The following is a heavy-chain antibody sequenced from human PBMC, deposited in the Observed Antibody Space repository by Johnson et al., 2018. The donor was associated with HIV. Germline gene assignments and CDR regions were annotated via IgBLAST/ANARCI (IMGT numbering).Heavy chain of an antibody. V-gene: IGHV3-30*18. CDR2: ISYDGSNK. J-gene: IGHJ3*02. CDR1: GFIFSNAW. Sequence: QVQLVESGGGLIQPGGSLRLSCAASGFIFSNAWMTWVRQAPGKGLEWVAVISYDGSNKYYADSVKGRFTISRDNSKNTLYLQMKSLRAEDTAVYYCAKDLGITVAGRGGLDAFDIWGQGTMVTVSS. D-gene: IGHD6-19*01. CDR3: AKDLGITVAGRGGLDAFDI.